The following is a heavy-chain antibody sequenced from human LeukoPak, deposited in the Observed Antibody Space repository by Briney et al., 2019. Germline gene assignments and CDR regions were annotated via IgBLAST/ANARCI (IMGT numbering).Heavy chain of an antibody. J-gene: IGHJ4*02. D-gene: IGHD2/OR15-2a*01. CDR3: AKDQYRDYFRGADY. CDR1: GFTFRTYG. V-gene: IGHV3-23*01. CDR2: IRGDGATK. Sequence: GGSLRLSCAASGFTFRTYGIHWVRQAPGKGLEWVSAIRGDGATKFYADSVKGRFTVSRDNSKNTLYLQMNSLRAEDTAVYYCAKDQYRDYFRGADYWGQGTLVTVSS.